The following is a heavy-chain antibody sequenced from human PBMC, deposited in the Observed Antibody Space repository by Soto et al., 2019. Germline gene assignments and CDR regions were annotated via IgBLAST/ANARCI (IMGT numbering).Heavy chain of an antibody. D-gene: IGHD7-27*01. Sequence: QVQLQQWGAGLLKPSETLSLTCAVYGGSFSGYYWSWIRQPPGKGLEWIGEINHSGSTNYNPSLKSRVTISVGTSKNQFSLKLNSVTAADTAVYYCARQTLGSRYFDLWGRGTLVTVSS. CDR3: ARQTLGSRYFDL. V-gene: IGHV4-34*01. J-gene: IGHJ2*01. CDR1: GGSFSGYY. CDR2: INHSGST.